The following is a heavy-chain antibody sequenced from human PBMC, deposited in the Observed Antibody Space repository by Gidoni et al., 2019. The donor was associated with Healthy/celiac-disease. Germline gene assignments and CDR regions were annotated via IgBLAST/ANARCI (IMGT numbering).Heavy chain of an antibody. V-gene: IGHV5-10-1*03. CDR2: IDPSDSYP. CDR3: ARHPARWFGYGANNWYYFDY. J-gene: IGHJ4*02. CDR1: GHSFTSHW. D-gene: IGHD4-17*01. Sequence: EVQLVQSVAEVKKHGESLKISCKGAGHSFTSHWISWVRQMPGKGLEWMGRIDPSDSYPNYSPSFQGHVTISADKSISTAYLQWSSLKASDTAMYYCARHPARWFGYGANNWYYFDYWGQGTLVTVSS.